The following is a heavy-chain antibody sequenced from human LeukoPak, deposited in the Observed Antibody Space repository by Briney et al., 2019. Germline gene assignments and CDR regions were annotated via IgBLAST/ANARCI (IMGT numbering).Heavy chain of an antibody. V-gene: IGHV1-69*13. CDR3: ARVPNYYGSGSYYLDWFDP. CDR1: GGTFSSYA. D-gene: IGHD3-10*01. CDR2: IIPIFGTA. Sequence: SVKVSCKASGGTFSSYAISWVRQAPGQGLEWMGGIIPIFGTANYAQKFQGRVTITADESTSTAYMELRSLRSDDTAVYYCARVPNYYGSGSYYLDWFDPWGQGTLVTVSS. J-gene: IGHJ5*02.